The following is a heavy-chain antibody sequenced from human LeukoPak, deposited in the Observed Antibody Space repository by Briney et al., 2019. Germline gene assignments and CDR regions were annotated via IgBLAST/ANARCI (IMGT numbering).Heavy chain of an antibody. Sequence: GGSLRLSCAASGFTFSSYWMSWVRQAPGKGLEWVANIKQDGSEKYYVDSVKGRFTISRDNAKNSLYLQMNGLRAEDTAAYYCARKYSGYDYYFDYWGQGTLVTVSS. D-gene: IGHD5-12*01. V-gene: IGHV3-7*01. J-gene: IGHJ4*02. CDR2: IKQDGSEK. CDR3: ARKYSGYDYYFDY. CDR1: GFTFSSYW.